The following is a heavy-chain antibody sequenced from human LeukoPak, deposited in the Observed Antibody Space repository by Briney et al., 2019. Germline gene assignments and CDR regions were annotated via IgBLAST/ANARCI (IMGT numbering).Heavy chain of an antibody. CDR1: GFTFSSYD. CDR3: ARSRLSYYGMDV. J-gene: IGHJ6*02. V-gene: IGHV3-13*01. Sequence: PGGSLRLSCAASGFTFSSYDMHWVRQATGKGLEWVSAIGIAGDTYYPGSVKGRFTISRENAKNSFYLQMNSLRAGDTAVYYCARSRLSYYGMDVWGQGTTVIVSS. CDR2: IGIAGDT. D-gene: IGHD2-15*01.